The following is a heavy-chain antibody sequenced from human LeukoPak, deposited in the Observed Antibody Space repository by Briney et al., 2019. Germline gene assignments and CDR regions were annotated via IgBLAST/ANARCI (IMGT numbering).Heavy chain of an antibody. CDR1: GFTFINVW. CDR2: IKRKIDGGTP. CDR3: TTHRIAVAGTAGH. V-gene: IGHV3-15*01. D-gene: IGHD6-19*01. J-gene: IGHJ4*02. Sequence: PGGSLRLSCAASGFTFINVWMTWVRQAPGKGLEWVGRIKRKIDGGTPEYAAPVKGRFTISRDDSKNTLYLQMNSLKTEDTAVYYCTTHRIAVAGTAGHWGQGTLVTVSS.